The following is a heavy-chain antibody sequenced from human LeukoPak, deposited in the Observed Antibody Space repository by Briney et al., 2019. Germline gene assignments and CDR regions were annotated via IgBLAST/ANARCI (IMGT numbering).Heavy chain of an antibody. CDR3: AKAPSVVVVPAARDYYYMDV. J-gene: IGHJ6*03. V-gene: IGHV4-39*07. CDR1: GGSISSSSYY. Sequence: SETLSLTCTVSGGSISSSSYYWGWIRQPPGKGLEWIGSIYYSGSTYYNPSLKSRVTISVDTSKNQFSLKLSSVTAADTAVYYCAKAPSVVVVPAARDYYYMDVWGKGTTVTVSS. D-gene: IGHD2-2*01. CDR2: IYYSGST.